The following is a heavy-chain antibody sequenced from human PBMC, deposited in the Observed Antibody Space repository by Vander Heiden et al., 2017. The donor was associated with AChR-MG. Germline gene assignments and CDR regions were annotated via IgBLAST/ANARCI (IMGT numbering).Heavy chain of an antibody. D-gene: IGHD2-15*01. CDR3: ARVYCSGGSCYGPFDY. Sequence: QVQLVESGGGVVQPGRSLRLSCAASGLPFSAYGMHWVRQAPGKGLEWVAVIWYDGSAKYYADSVKGRFTISRDDSKNTLYLQMNSLRAEDTAVYYCARVYCSGGSCYGPFDYWGQGILVTVSS. CDR2: IWYDGSAK. J-gene: IGHJ4*02. V-gene: IGHV3-33*01. CDR1: GLPFSAYG.